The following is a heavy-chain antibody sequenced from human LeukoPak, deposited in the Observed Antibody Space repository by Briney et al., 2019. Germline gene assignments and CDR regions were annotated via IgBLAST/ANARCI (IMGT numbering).Heavy chain of an antibody. CDR3: ARGVNSGYFDY. V-gene: IGHV4-59*01. J-gene: IGHJ4*02. CDR1: GGSISSYY. D-gene: IGHD1-26*01. CDR2: IYYSGST. Sequence: PSGTLSLTCTVSGGSISSYYWNWIRQPPGKGLEWIGHIYYSGSTNYNPSLKSRVTISVDTSKNQFSLKLSSVTAADTAVYYCARGVNSGYFDYCGQGTLVTVSS.